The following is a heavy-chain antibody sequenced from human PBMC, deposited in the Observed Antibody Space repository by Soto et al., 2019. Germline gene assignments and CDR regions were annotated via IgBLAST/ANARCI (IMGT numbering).Heavy chain of an antibody. J-gene: IGHJ6*02. CDR1: GGSFSAYY. CDR3: ARTDRAIFYGMDV. D-gene: IGHD3-22*01. Sequence: SETLSLTCAVYGGSFSAYYWSWIRQPPGKGLEWIGEIDHSGSTNYNPSLESRVTISVDTSKNQFSLRVSSVTAADTAVYHCARTDRAIFYGMDVWGQGNTVTVSS. CDR2: IDHSGST. V-gene: IGHV4-34*01.